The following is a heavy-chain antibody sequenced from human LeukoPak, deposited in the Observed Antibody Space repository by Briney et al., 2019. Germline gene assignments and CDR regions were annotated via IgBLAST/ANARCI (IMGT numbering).Heavy chain of an antibody. Sequence: PGGSLRLSCASSEFSLSDYGMHWVRQAPGKGLEWVAVMRYDGSRALHADSVKGRFTISRDISKNTLYLQMDSLRAEDTAVYYCAKSRDGYHHGLLWGQGTLVTVSS. CDR2: MRYDGSRA. V-gene: IGHV3-30*02. CDR3: AKSRDGYHHGLL. J-gene: IGHJ1*01. CDR1: EFSLSDYG. D-gene: IGHD5-24*01.